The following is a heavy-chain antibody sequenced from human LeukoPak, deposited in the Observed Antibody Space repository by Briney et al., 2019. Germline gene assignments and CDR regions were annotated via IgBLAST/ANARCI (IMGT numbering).Heavy chain of an antibody. CDR2: IYYSGRT. Sequence: SETLSLTCTISGGSISSSSYYWGWIRQPPGKGLEWIGNIYYSGRTYYNPSLKSRVTISVGTSKNDFSLKLSSVTAADTAVYYCARLYYYDSSGPPLWGQGTMVAVSS. V-gene: IGHV4-39*02. D-gene: IGHD3-22*01. CDR3: ARLYYYDSSGPPL. J-gene: IGHJ4*02. CDR1: GGSISSSSYY.